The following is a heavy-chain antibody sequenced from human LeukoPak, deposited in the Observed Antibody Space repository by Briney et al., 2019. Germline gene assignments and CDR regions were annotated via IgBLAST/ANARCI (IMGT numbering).Heavy chain of an antibody. V-gene: IGHV4-31*03. Sequence: PSETLSLTCTVSGGSISSGGYYWSWIRQHPGKGLEWIGYIYYSGSTYYNPSLKSRVTISVDTSKNQCSLKLSSVTAADTAVYYCASSIAAAGTLEAFDIWGQGTMVTVSS. J-gene: IGHJ3*02. CDR2: IYYSGST. CDR1: GGSISSGGYY. CDR3: ASSIAAAGTLEAFDI. D-gene: IGHD6-13*01.